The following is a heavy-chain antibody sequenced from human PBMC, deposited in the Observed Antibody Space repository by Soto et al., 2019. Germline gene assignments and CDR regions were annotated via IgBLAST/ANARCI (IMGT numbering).Heavy chain of an antibody. CDR3: ARDRLAAAGLSLFDP. V-gene: IGHV3-48*02. Sequence: GGSLRLSCAASGFTFSSYSMNWVRQAPGKGLEWVSYISSSSSTIYYADSVKGRFTISRDNAKNSLYLQMNSLRDEDTAVYYCARDRLAAAGLSLFDPWGQGTLVTVSS. J-gene: IGHJ5*02. CDR2: ISSSSSTI. CDR1: GFTFSSYS. D-gene: IGHD6-13*01.